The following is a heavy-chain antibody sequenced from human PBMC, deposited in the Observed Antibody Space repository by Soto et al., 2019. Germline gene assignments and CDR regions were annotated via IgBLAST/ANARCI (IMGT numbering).Heavy chain of an antibody. CDR2: IDASGNT. J-gene: IGHJ6*02. D-gene: IGHD6-13*01. CDR1: VDSITTYY. CDR3: ARYSNNWFQTEGMDV. Sequence: SETLSLTCTVSVDSITTYYWSWVRQPAGKGLEWIGRIDASGNTNYNPSLNSRVTMSIDTSKKQFSLKLTSVTAADTAIYYCARYSNNWFQTEGMDVWGQGTTVTVSS. V-gene: IGHV4-4*07.